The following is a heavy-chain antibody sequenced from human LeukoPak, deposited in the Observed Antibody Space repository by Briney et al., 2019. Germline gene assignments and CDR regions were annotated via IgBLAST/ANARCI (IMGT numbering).Heavy chain of an antibody. V-gene: IGHV3-30*18. D-gene: IGHD3-22*01. J-gene: IGHJ4*02. Sequence: HPGGSLTLSCAASGFTFSSYDRHWVRQAPGKGLEWVAVISYDGSNKYYADFEKRRITISRDNFKNTLYLQINSLRAEDTGGYYCAKQFEDDSTTGSDYWGQGTLVTVSS. CDR1: GFTFSSYD. CDR2: ISYDGSNK. CDR3: AKQFEDDSTTGSDY.